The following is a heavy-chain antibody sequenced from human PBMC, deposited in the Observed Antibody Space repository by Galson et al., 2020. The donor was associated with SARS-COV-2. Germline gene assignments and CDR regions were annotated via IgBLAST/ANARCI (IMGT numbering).Heavy chain of an antibody. D-gene: IGHD2-15*01. V-gene: IGHV4-59*01. Sequence: ASETLSLPCTVSGGSISSYYWSWIRQPPGKGLEWIGYIYYSGSTNYNPSLQSRVTIAVDTSKNQFSLKLSSVTAADTAVYYCARVGRVAAIRGHDAFDIWGQGTMVTVSS. CDR1: GGSISSYY. J-gene: IGHJ3*02. CDR3: ARVGRVAAIRGHDAFDI. CDR2: IYYSGST.